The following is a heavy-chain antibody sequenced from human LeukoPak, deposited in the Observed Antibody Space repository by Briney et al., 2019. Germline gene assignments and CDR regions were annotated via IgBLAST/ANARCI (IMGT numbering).Heavy chain of an antibody. V-gene: IGHV3-30*02. CDR2: IRYDGSDE. D-gene: IGHD6-13*01. CDR3: AKVRGLAAGSESFDY. CDR1: GFTFRNYG. Sequence: GGSLRLSCAASGFTFRNYGIHWVRQAPGKGLEWVTFIRYDGSDEYYADSVKGRFTISRDNSKSTLYLQMNSLRPEDTAMYYCAKVRGLAAGSESFDYWGQGTLVTVSS. J-gene: IGHJ4*02.